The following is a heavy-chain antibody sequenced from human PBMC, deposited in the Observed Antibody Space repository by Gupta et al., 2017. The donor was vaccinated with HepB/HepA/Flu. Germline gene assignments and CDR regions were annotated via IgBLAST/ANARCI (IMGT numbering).Heavy chain of an antibody. CDR2: ITSSGDYI. V-gene: IGHV3-21*01. D-gene: IGHD4-17*01. CDR3: ARAYGDY. CDR1: GFTFSTYS. Sequence: EVQLVESGGGLVKPGGSLRLSCTASGFTFSTYSMNWVRQSPGKGLEWVSFITSSGDYIYYADSVRGRFTISRDNAKNSLDLQLSSLRAEDTAVYYCARAYGDYWGQGTLVTVSS. J-gene: IGHJ4*02.